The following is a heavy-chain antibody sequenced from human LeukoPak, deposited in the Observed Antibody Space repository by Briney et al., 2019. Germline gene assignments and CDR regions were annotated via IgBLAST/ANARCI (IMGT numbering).Heavy chain of an antibody. CDR2: INWNSGSR. CDR3: AKEGISSSWLDY. CDR1: GFTFYDYA. Sequence: GRSLSLSCAASGFTFYDYAMPWVRQAPGTGLKWVSGINWNSGSRGYADSVKGRFTNSRDNAKNSLYLQVNSLRAEDTALYYLAKEGISSSWLDYWGQGTLVSVSS. J-gene: IGHJ4*02. V-gene: IGHV3-9*01. D-gene: IGHD6-13*01.